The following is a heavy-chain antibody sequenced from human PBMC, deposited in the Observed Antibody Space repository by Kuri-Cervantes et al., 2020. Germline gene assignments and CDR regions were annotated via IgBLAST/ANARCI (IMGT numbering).Heavy chain of an antibody. CDR2: IYYSGST. CDR3: ARDVRWGEGYNWFDP. V-gene: IGHV4-61*01. Sequence: GSLRLSCTVSGASVSSRTYYWTWIRQPPGKGLEWIGYIYYSGSTNYNPSLKSRVTISVDTSKNQFSLKLSSVTAADAAVYYCARDVRWGEGYNWFDPWGQGTLVTVSS. CDR1: GASVSSRTYY. J-gene: IGHJ5*02. D-gene: IGHD3-10*01.